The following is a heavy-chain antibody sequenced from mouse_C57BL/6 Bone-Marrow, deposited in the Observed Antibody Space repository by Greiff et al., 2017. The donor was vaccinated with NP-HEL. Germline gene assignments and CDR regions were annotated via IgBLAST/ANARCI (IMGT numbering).Heavy chain of an antibody. D-gene: IGHD1-1*01. CDR3: AFYYGSFAY. J-gene: IGHJ3*01. Sequence: QVQLQQSGPELVKPGASVKISCKASGYAFSSSWMNWVKQRPGKGLEWIGRIYPGDGDTNYNGKFKGKATLTADKSSCTAYMQLSSLTSEDSAVYFCAFYYGSFAYWGQGTLVTVSA. CDR1: GYAFSSSW. CDR2: IYPGDGDT. V-gene: IGHV1-82*01.